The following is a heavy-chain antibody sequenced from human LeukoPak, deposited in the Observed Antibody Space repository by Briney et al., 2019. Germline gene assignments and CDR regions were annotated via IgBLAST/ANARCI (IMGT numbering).Heavy chain of an antibody. J-gene: IGHJ4*02. Sequence: GGSVILSCAASVFDFSSDSIGWVRHAPWKGLEWVLGMSGSGGSTYYADSVKGRFTISRDNSKNTLYLQMNSLRAEDTAVYYCAKPNTEWLFPIVATDYWGQGTLVTVSS. CDR1: VFDFSSDS. V-gene: IGHV3-23*01. CDR3: AKPNTEWLFPIVATDY. D-gene: IGHD3-3*01. CDR2: MSGSGGST.